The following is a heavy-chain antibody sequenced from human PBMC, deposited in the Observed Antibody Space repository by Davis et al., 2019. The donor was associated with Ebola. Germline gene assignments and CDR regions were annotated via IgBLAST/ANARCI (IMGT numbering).Heavy chain of an antibody. Sequence: SVKVSCKASGYTFTSYGISWVRQAPGQGLEWMGRIIPILGIANYAQKFQGRVTITADKSTSTAYMELSSLRSEDTAVYYCARLKHVSGSYPDYWGQGTLVTVSS. CDR1: GYTFTSYG. J-gene: IGHJ4*02. D-gene: IGHD3-10*01. CDR2: IIPILGIA. V-gene: IGHV1-69*04. CDR3: ARLKHVSGSYPDY.